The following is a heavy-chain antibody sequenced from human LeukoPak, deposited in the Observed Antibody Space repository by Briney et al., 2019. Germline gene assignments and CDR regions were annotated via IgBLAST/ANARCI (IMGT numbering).Heavy chain of an antibody. J-gene: IGHJ5*02. V-gene: IGHV1-2*06. CDR2: INPNSGGT. CDR1: GYTFTGYY. CDR3: ARDCGSSSWYKSYNWFDP. D-gene: IGHD6-13*01. Sequence: ASVNVSCKASGYTFTGYYMHWVRQAPGQGLEWMGRINPNSGGTNYAQKFQGRVTMTRDTSISTAYMELSRLRSDDTAVYYCARDCGSSSWYKSYNWFDPWGQGTLVTVSS.